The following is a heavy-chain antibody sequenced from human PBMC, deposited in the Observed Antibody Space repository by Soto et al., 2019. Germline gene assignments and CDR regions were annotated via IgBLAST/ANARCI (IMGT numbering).Heavy chain of an antibody. CDR2: IIPIFGTA. CDR3: ARDMRAGFTHYFDP. V-gene: IGHV1-69*06. CDR1: GVTFSSYA. Sequence: GASVKVSCKASGVTFSSYAISWVRQAPGQGLEWMGGIIPIFGTANYAQKFQGRVTITADKSTSTAYMELSSLRSEDTAVYYCARDMRAGFTHYFDPWGQGTLVTVSS. J-gene: IGHJ5*02. D-gene: IGHD1-26*01.